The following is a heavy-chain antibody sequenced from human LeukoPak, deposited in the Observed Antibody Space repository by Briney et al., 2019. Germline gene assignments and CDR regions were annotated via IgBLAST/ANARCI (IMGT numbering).Heavy chain of an antibody. D-gene: IGHD5-12*01. CDR2: IYPGDSDT. V-gene: IGHV5-51*01. CDR3: AKMKMVATISLCDY. Sequence: GESLKISCKGSGYRFASYWIAWVRQKPGKGLEFMGIIYPGDSDTRYSPSFQGQVTISADKSISTAYLQWSSLKASDTAMYYCAKMKMVATISLCDYWGQGTLVTVSS. J-gene: IGHJ4*02. CDR1: GYRFASYW.